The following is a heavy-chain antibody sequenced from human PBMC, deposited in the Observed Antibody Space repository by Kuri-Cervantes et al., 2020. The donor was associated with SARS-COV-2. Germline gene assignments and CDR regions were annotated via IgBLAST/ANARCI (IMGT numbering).Heavy chain of an antibody. V-gene: IGHV4-59*08. Sequence: GSLRLSCSVSGGSMSNSFWSWVRQPPGKGLEWIGNIYYSGSTNYNPSLKSRVTISVDTSENRFSLKLTSVTAADTAVYYCARQRTETSGDGPWGQGTLVTVSS. J-gene: IGHJ5*02. D-gene: IGHD2-21*02. CDR2: IYYSGST. CDR1: GGSMSNSF. CDR3: ARQRTETSGDGP.